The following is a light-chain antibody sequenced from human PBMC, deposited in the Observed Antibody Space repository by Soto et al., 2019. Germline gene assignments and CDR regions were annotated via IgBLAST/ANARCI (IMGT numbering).Light chain of an antibody. CDR1: QSVSSN. CDR3: QQRSNSWT. CDR2: GAS. J-gene: IGKJ1*01. Sequence: EIVMTQSPATLSVSPGERATLSCRASQSVSSNLAWYQQKPGQAPRLLIYGASTRATGIPARFSGSGSGTDFTLTISSLEPEDFAVYYCQQRSNSWTFGQGTRWIS. V-gene: IGKV3-11*01.